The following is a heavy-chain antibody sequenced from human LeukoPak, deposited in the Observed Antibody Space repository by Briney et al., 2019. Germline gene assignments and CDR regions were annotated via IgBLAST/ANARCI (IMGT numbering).Heavy chain of an antibody. D-gene: IGHD3-22*01. CDR1: GGSISSSSYY. J-gene: IGHJ4*02. V-gene: IGHV4-39*07. CDR3: ASYSYYYDSSGYFDY. CDR2: IYYSGNT. Sequence: SETLSLTCSIFGGSISSSSYYWGWIRQPPGKGLEWIGSIYYSGNTYYNPSLKSRVTISVDTSKNQFSLKLSSVTAADTAVYYCASYSYYYDSSGYFDYWGQGTLVTVSS.